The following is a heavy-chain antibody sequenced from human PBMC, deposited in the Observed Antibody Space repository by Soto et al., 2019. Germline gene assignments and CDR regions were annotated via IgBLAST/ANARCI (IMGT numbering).Heavy chain of an antibody. CDR2: IFHSEST. D-gene: IGHD2-15*01. J-gene: IGHJ4*02. V-gene: IGHV4-39*01. CDR3: ARHGRDFPFDY. Sequence: SETLSLTCTVSGGSISSSSYYWGWIRQPPGKGLEWIGSIFHSESTYYNPSLKSRVTISEDTSKNQFSLKLSSVTAADTAVYYCARHGRDFPFDYWGQGTLVTVSS. CDR1: GGSISSSSYY.